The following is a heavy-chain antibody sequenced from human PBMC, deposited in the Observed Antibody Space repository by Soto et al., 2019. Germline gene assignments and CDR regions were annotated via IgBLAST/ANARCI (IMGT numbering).Heavy chain of an antibody. V-gene: IGHV3-43*01. Sequence: GGSLRLSCAASGFSFGDNTMHWVRQAPGKGLEWVSLITWDGGRKNFADSVKGRFTISRDNSKNSLYLQMNSLRTEDTAFYYCAKDTEYTIDYWGQGTLVTVSS. J-gene: IGHJ4*02. CDR1: GFSFGDNT. CDR3: AKDTEYTIDY. CDR2: ITWDGGRK. D-gene: IGHD5-18*01.